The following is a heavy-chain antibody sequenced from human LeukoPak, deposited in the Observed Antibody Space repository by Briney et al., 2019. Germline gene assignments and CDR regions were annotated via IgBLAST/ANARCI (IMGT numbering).Heavy chain of an antibody. J-gene: IGHJ4*02. Sequence: GESLKISCKGSGYSFTSYWIGWVRQMPGKGLEWMGIIYPGDSDTRYSPSFQGQGTITADKSISTAYLQWSSLKASDTAMYYCARYLQRYFDWLIDYWGQGTLVTVSS. D-gene: IGHD3-9*01. CDR1: GYSFTSYW. V-gene: IGHV5-51*01. CDR2: IYPGDSDT. CDR3: ARYLQRYFDWLIDY.